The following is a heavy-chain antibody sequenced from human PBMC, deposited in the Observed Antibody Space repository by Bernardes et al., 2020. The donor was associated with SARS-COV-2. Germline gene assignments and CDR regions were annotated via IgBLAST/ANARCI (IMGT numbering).Heavy chain of an antibody. D-gene: IGHD3-22*01. CDR1: AFTSSSYA. CDR3: AKGTNMVIVVYFDY. V-gene: IGHV3-23*01. CDR2: ISCSGGST. Sequence: GSPLPLSAASAFTSSSYAMSWVRPAPGKGLVWVSAISCSGGSTYYEDSVKGRFTISRDNSKNTLYLQMNRLRAEDTAVYYCAKGTNMVIVVYFDYWGQGTLVTVS. J-gene: IGHJ4*02.